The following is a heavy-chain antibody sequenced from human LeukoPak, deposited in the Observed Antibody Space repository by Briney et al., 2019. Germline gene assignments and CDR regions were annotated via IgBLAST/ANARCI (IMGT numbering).Heavy chain of an antibody. CDR2: IYSSGST. Sequence: PSETLSLTCTVSGDSISSYYWSWIRQPPGKGLEWIGYIYSSGSTNYNPSLKSRVTISLDTSKNQFSLKLSPVTAADTAVYYCAKHTYFQHWGQGTLVTVPS. CDR1: GDSISSYY. J-gene: IGHJ1*01. CDR3: AKHTYFQH. V-gene: IGHV4-59*01.